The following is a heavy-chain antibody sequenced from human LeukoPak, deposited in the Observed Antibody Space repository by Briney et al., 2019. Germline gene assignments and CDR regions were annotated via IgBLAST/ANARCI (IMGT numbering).Heavy chain of an antibody. V-gene: IGHV4-59*01. D-gene: IGHD3-10*01. CDR3: ARGSGSPPHYYGMDV. J-gene: IGHJ6*02. Sequence: SETLSLTCTVSGGSISSYYWSWIRQPPGKGLEWIGYIYYSGSTNYNPSLKSRVTISVETSKNQFSLKLSSVTAADTAVYYCARGSGSPPHYYGMDVWGQGTTVTVSS. CDR1: GGSISSYY. CDR2: IYYSGST.